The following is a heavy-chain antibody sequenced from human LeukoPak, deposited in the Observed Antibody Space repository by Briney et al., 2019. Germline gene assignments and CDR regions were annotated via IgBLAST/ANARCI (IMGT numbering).Heavy chain of an antibody. D-gene: IGHD3-10*01. CDR3: ARDSLWFGELLPHFDY. CDR1: GYTFTGYY. CDR2: INPNSGGT. Sequence: GASVKVSCKAPGYTFTGYYMHWVRQAPGQGLEWMGWINPNSGGTNYAQKFQGRVTMTRDTSISTAYMELSRLRSDDTAVYYCARDSLWFGELLPHFDYWGQGTLVTVSS. J-gene: IGHJ4*02. V-gene: IGHV1-2*02.